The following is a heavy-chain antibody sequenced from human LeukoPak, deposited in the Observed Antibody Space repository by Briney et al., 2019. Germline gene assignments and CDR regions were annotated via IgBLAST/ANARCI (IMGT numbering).Heavy chain of an antibody. J-gene: IGHJ6*03. V-gene: IGHV4-38-2*02. Sequence: SETLSLTCSVSGYSIRSGYYWDWIRQPPGKGLEWIGTIYRSGSTYYNPSLNSRVTISLDTSKNQFFLKLRSVAAADTAVYYCPRGNSRGDYYYLDVWGKGTTVTVSS. CDR3: PRGNSRGDYYYLDV. CDR2: IYRSGST. CDR1: GYSIRSGYY. D-gene: IGHD4-11*01.